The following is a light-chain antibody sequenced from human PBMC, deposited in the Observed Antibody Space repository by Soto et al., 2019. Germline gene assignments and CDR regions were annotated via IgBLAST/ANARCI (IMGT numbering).Light chain of an antibody. CDR3: TSYTSNTPYVV. Sequence: QPVLTQPASVSGSPGQTITISCTGTSSDIGGYNYVSWYHHHPGKAPKLMIFEVSNRPSGVSSRFSGSKSGNTASLTISGLQAEDEADYYCTSYTSNTPYVVFGGGTKLTVL. V-gene: IGLV2-14*01. J-gene: IGLJ2*01. CDR1: SSDIGGYNY. CDR2: EVS.